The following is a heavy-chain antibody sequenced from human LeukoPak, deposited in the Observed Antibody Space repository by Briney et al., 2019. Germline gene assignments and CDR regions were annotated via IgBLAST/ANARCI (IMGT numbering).Heavy chain of an antibody. CDR1: GYTLTSYY. Sequence: GASVKVSCKSSGYTLTSYYIHWVRQAPGQGLEWMGIINSSGGSTSHAQKFQGRVTMTRDTSTSTVYMELSSLRSEDTAVYYCARGFPAGPDDYWGQGTLVTVSS. V-gene: IGHV1-46*01. CDR2: INSSGGST. J-gene: IGHJ4*02. CDR3: ARGFPAGPDDY. D-gene: IGHD3-3*01.